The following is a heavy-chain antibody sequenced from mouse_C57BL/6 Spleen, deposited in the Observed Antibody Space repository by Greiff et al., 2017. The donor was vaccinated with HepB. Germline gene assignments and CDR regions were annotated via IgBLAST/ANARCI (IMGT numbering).Heavy chain of an antibody. CDR1: GYSITSGYY. V-gene: IGHV3-6*01. CDR2: ISYDGSN. CDR3: ASEIYYGNSYAMDY. J-gene: IGHJ4*01. Sequence: VQLQQSGPGLVKPSQSLSLTCSVTGYSITSGYYWNWIRQFPGNKLEWMGYISYDGSNNYNPSLKNRISITRDTSKNQFFLKLNSVTTEDTATYYCASEIYYGNSYAMDYWGQGTSVTVSS. D-gene: IGHD2-1*01.